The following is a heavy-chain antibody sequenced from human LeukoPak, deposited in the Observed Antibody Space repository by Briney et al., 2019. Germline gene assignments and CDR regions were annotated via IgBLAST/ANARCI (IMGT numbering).Heavy chain of an antibody. CDR2: IYHSGST. J-gene: IGHJ6*04. CDR1: GGSTSSGGYS. Sequence: PSETLSLTCAVSGGSTSSGGYSWSWIRQPPGKGLEWIGYIYHSGSTYYNPSLKSRVTISVDRSKNQFSLKLSSVTAADTAVYYCARSPHPYYYYGMDVWGKGTTVTVSS. V-gene: IGHV4-30-2*01. CDR3: ARSPHPYYYYGMDV.